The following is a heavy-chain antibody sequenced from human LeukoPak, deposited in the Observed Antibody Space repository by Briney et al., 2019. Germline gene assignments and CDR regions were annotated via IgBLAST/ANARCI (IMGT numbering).Heavy chain of an antibody. D-gene: IGHD3-10*01. CDR3: ARVRSYGFDY. CDR2: INPGGGST. V-gene: IGHV1-46*01. Sequence: ASVKVSCKASGYTFTSFYMHWVRQAPGQGPEWMGIINPGGGSTSYAQKFQGRVSMTRDTSTTTVYMELSSLRSEDTAVYYCARVRSYGFDYWGQGTLVTVSS. CDR1: GYTFTSFY. J-gene: IGHJ4*02.